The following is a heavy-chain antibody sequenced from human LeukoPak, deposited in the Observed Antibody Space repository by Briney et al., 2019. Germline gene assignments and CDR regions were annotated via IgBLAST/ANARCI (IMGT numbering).Heavy chain of an antibody. CDR2: IWYDGSNR. J-gene: IGHJ4*02. CDR1: GFTFSSYG. Sequence: GRSLRLSCAASGFTFSSYGMHWVRQAPGKGLEWVAVIWYDGSNRYYADSVKGRFTISRDNSKNTLYLQMNSLRAEDTAVYYCARDLSGSSLFDYWGQGTLVTVSS. CDR3: ARDLSGSSLFDY. D-gene: IGHD1-26*01. V-gene: IGHV3-33*01.